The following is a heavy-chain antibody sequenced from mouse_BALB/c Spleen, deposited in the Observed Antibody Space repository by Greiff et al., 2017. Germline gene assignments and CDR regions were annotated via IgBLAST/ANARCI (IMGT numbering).Heavy chain of an antibody. CDR1: GYTFTDYA. D-gene: IGHD2-4*01. J-gene: IGHJ4*01. Sequence: QVQLQQSGPELVRPGVSVKISCKGSGYTFTDYAMHWVKQSHAKSLEWIGVISTYYGNTNYNQKFKGKATMTVDKSSSTAYMELARLTSEDSAIYYCARLGLREAMDYWGQGTSVTVSS. CDR2: ISTYYGNT. V-gene: IGHV1-67*01. CDR3: ARLGLREAMDY.